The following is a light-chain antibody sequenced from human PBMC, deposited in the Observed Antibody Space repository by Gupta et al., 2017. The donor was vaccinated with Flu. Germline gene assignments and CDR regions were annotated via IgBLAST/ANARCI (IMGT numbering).Light chain of an antibody. CDR3: GTWDNGLNAV. CDR1: NSNIGGYNL. V-gene: IGLV1-51*02. CDR2: QNN. Sequence: QSVLTQPPSVSAAPGQRVTISCSGSNSNIGGYNLVSWYQHVPGTAPTLLIYQNNRRPSGIPDRFSASKSGTSATLVISGVQTGDEADYYCGTWDNGLNAVFGGGTNLTVL. J-gene: IGLJ7*01.